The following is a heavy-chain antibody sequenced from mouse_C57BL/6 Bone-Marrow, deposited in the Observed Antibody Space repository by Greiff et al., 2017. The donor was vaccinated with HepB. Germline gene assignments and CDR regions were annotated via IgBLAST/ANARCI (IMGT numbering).Heavy chain of an antibody. V-gene: IGHV1-64*01. CDR2: IHPNSGST. CDR1: GYTFTSYW. CDR3: ARSYYGSSYPYAMDY. J-gene: IGHJ4*01. D-gene: IGHD1-1*01. Sequence: VQLQQPGAELVKPGASVKLSCKASGYTFTSYWMHWVKQRPGQGLEWIGMIHPNSGSTNYNEKFKSKATLTVDKSSSTAYMQLSSLTSEDSAVYYCARSYYGSSYPYAMDYWGQGTSVTVSS.